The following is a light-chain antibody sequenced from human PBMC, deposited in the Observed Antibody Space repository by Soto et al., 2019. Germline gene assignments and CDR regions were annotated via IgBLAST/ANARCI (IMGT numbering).Light chain of an antibody. V-gene: IGKV1-5*01. CDR3: QQYHSYWT. Sequence: EIQMTQYPSSVSASVGDSVTISCRASQGISSWLAWHQQKPGNAPKXLIYDASSLESGVPQRFSGSGSGTEFTLTVSSMQTDDFSTYYCQQYHSYWTFGQGTKVDI. CDR1: QGISSW. CDR2: DAS. J-gene: IGKJ1*01.